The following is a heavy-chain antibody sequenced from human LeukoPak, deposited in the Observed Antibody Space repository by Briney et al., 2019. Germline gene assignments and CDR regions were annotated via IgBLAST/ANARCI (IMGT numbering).Heavy chain of an antibody. J-gene: IGHJ4*02. CDR2: ISAYNGNT. V-gene: IGHV1-18*01. CDR3: ARYLCCPEKGQWLALFDY. Sequence: ASVKVSCKASGYTFTSYGISWVRQAPGQGLEWMGWISAYNGNTNYAQKVQGRVTMTTDTSTSTAYMELRRLRSDDTAVYYCARYLCCPEKGQWLALFDYWGQGTLVTVSS. CDR1: GYTFTSYG. D-gene: IGHD6-19*01.